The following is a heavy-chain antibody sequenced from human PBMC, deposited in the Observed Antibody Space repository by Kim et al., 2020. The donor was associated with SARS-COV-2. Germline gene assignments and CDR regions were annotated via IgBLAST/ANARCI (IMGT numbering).Heavy chain of an antibody. V-gene: IGHV1-24*01. Sequence: ASVKVSCKVSGYTLTELSMHWVLQAPGKGLEWMGGFDPEDGETIYAQKFQGRVTMTEDTSTDTAYMELSSLRSEDTAVYYCATSSGYSSGWYVYYYYGMDVWGQGTTVTVSS. CDR3: ATSSGYSSGWYVYYYYGMDV. CDR2: FDPEDGET. D-gene: IGHD6-19*01. CDR1: GYTLTELS. J-gene: IGHJ6*02.